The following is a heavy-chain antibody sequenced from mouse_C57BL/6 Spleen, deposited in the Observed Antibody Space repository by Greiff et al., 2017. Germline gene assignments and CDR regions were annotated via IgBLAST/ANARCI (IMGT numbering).Heavy chain of an antibody. CDR3: ARDSDYGNYFDY. V-gene: IGHV4-1*01. CDR2: INPDSSTI. CDR1: GVDFSRYW. Sequence: AAEGVDFSRYWMSWVRRAPGKGLEWIGEINPDSSTINYAPSLKDKFIISRDNAKNTLYLQMSKVRSEDTALYYCARDSDYGNYFDYWGQGTTLTVSS. D-gene: IGHD2-1*01. J-gene: IGHJ2*01.